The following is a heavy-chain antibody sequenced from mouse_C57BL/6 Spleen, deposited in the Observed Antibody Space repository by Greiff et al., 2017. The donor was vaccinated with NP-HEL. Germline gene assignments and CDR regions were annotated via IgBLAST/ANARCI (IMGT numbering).Heavy chain of an antibody. J-gene: IGHJ3*01. CDR2: IYPGNSDT. Sequence: VQLQQSGTVLARPGASVKMSCKTSGYTFTSYWMHWVKQRPGQGLEWIGAIYPGNSDTSYNQKFKGKAKLTAFTSASTAYMELSSLTNEDSAVYYCAGDYDSWFAYWGQGTLVTVSA. V-gene: IGHV1-5*01. CDR1: GYTFTSYW. D-gene: IGHD2-4*01. CDR3: AGDYDSWFAY.